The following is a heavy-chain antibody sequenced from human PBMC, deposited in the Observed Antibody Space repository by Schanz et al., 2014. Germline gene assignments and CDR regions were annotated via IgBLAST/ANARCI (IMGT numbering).Heavy chain of an antibody. D-gene: IGHD6-19*01. CDR3: ARYNSGHSDY. V-gene: IGHV3-33*01. CDR2: IWYDGNKK. Sequence: QVQLVESGGGVVQPGRSLRLSCAASGFTFNSYGMQWVRQAPGKGLEWVAVIWYDGNKKYYADSVKGRFTVSRDNSKNTVDLQMDSLRADDTAVYYCARYNSGHSDYWGQGTLVTVSS. CDR1: GFTFNSYG. J-gene: IGHJ4*02.